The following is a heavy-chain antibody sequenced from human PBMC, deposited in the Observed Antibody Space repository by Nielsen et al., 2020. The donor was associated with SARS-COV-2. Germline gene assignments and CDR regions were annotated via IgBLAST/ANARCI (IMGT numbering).Heavy chain of an antibody. Sequence: GGSLRLSCVASGFNFTRYSMNWVRQAPGKGPEWVAYISSDSSWKQYADSVKGRVSISRDSAKTSLYLQMNSLRAEDTAVYYCARGSNYGYNWFDPWGQGTLVTVSS. CDR2: ISSDSSWK. D-gene: IGHD3-10*01. J-gene: IGHJ5*02. CDR3: ARGSNYGYNWFDP. V-gene: IGHV3-21*01. CDR1: GFNFTRYS.